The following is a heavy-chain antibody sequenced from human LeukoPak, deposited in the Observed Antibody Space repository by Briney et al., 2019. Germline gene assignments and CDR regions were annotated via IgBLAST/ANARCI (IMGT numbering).Heavy chain of an antibody. D-gene: IGHD5-12*01. J-gene: IGHJ3*01. V-gene: IGHV4-4*02. Sequence: SETLSLTCAVSGGSISSSNWWSWVRQPPGKGLEWIGEINHSGSTNYNPSLKSRVTISVDTSKNQFSLKLSSVTAADTAVYYCARSRGYSGYAYDAFDLWGQGTMVTVSS. CDR3: ARSRGYSGYAYDAFDL. CDR2: INHSGST. CDR1: GGSISSSNW.